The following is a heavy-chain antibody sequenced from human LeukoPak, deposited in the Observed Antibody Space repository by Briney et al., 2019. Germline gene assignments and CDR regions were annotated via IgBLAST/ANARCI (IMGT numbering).Heavy chain of an antibody. D-gene: IGHD2-21*02. V-gene: IGHV4-38-2*02. CDR1: GYSISSGYY. CDR2: IYHSGST. Sequence: SETLSLTCTVSGYSISSGYYWGWLRQPPGKGLEWIGSIYHSGSTYYNPSLKSRVTISVDTSKNQFSLKLSSVTAADTAVYYCASLSRGLLGDAFDIWGQGTMVTVSS. J-gene: IGHJ3*02. CDR3: ASLSRGLLGDAFDI.